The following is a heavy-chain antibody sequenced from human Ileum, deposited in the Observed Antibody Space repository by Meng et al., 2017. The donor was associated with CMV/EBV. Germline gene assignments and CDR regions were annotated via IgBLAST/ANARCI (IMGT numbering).Heavy chain of an antibody. CDR1: GGSISSSNYY. Sequence: TVSGGSISSSNYYWGWIRQPPGKGLESLGIIYYSGSTYYHPSLKSRVTISVDTSKSQFSLRLSSVTAADTAVYYCARLNWFGDRYFDYWGQGTLVTVSS. J-gene: IGHJ4*02. D-gene: IGHD3-10*01. V-gene: IGHV4-39*01. CDR3: ARLNWFGDRYFDY. CDR2: IYYSGST.